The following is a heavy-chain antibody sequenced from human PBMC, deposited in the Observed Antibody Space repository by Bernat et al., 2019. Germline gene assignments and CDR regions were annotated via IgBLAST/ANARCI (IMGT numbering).Heavy chain of an antibody. Sequence: QVQLVQSGAEVKKPGASVKVSCKASGYTFTSYGISWVRQAPGQGLEWMGWISAYNGNTNYAQKLQGRVTMTTDKSTSTAYMELSSLRSEDTAVYYCASSLSDRYYYMDVWGKGTTVTVSS. D-gene: IGHD1-26*01. V-gene: IGHV1-18*01. J-gene: IGHJ6*03. CDR1: GYTFTSYG. CDR3: ASSLSDRYYYMDV. CDR2: ISAYNGNT.